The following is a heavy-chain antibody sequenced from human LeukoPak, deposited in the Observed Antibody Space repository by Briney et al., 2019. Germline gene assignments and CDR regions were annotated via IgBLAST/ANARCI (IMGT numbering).Heavy chain of an antibody. CDR3: ARSDGVVDDVAFDI. CDR2: IYYSGST. CDR1: GGSISSGGYY. D-gene: IGHD3-22*01. J-gene: IGHJ3*02. V-gene: IGHV4-31*03. Sequence: SETLSLTCTVSGGSISSGGYYWSWIRQHPGKGLEGIGYIYYSGSTYYNPSLKSRVTISVDTSKNQFSLKLSSVTAADTAVYYCARSDGVVDDVAFDIWGQGTMVTVSS.